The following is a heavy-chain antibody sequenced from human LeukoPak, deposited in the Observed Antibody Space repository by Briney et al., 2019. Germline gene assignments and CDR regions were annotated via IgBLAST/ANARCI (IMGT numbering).Heavy chain of an antibody. CDR1: GSTFGSVW. J-gene: IGHJ5*02. CDR3: ASQHYARFDP. CDR2: IQPDGSEQ. V-gene: IGHV3-7*01. D-gene: IGHD3-16*01. Sequence: GGSLRLSCVASGSTFGSVWMSWVRQAPGKGLEWVGNIQPDGSEQYPVDSLRGRFTISRDNARNSLFLQMNNLRVEDTAVYYCASQHYARFDPWGQGTLVTVSS.